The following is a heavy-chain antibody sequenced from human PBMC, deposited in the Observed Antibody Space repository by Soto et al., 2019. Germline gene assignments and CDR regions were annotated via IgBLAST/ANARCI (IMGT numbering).Heavy chain of an antibody. V-gene: IGHV4-28*01. CDR3: ARREIQGPIDY. CDR1: GYSISSSNW. Sequence: QVQLQESGPGLVKPSDTLSHTCAVSGYSISSSNWWGWIRQPPGKGLEWIGYIYYSGTTYYNPSLKSRVTTSVDASKNQFSLKLTSVTAVDTAVYYGARREIQGPIDYWGQGTLVTVSS. CDR2: IYYSGTT. J-gene: IGHJ4*02. D-gene: IGHD1-26*01.